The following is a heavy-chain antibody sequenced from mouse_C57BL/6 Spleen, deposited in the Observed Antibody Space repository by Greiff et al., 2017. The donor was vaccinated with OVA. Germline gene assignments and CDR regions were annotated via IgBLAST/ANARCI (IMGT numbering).Heavy chain of an antibody. Sequence: VQVVESGPGLVQPSQSLSITCTVSGFSLTSYGVHWVRQSPGKGLEWLGVIWSGGSTDYNAAFISRLSISKDNSKSQVFFKMNSLQADDTAIYYCAPNDYGSSYGAMDYWGQGTSVTVSS. CDR3: APNDYGSSYGAMDY. J-gene: IGHJ4*01. V-gene: IGHV2-2*01. D-gene: IGHD1-1*01. CDR2: IWSGGST. CDR1: GFSLTSYG.